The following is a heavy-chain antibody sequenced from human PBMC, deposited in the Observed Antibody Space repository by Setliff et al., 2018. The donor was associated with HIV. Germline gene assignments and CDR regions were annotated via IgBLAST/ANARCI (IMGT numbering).Heavy chain of an antibody. CDR3: ASDISPDDGYNRLHYFDY. D-gene: IGHD5-12*01. Sequence: ASETLSLTCTVSGGSISSGDYYWSWIRQSPGKGLEWIGNIYHTGSSYYNPSLNDRATISLDTSKNQFSLKLNSVTAADTAVYYCASDISPDDGYNRLHYFDYWGQGTLVTVSS. J-gene: IGHJ4*02. CDR1: GGSISSGDYY. CDR2: IYHTGSS. V-gene: IGHV4-39*07.